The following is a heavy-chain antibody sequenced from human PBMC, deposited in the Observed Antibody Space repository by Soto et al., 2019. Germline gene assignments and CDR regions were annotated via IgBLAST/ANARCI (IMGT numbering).Heavy chain of an antibody. Sequence: PSETLSLTCTVSGGSISSYYWSWIRQPPGKGLEWIGYIYYSGSTNYNPSLKSRVTISVDTSKNQFSLKLSSVTAADTAVYYCASIAVAPYVFDYWGQGTLVTVSS. CDR1: GGSISSYY. CDR2: IYYSGST. D-gene: IGHD6-19*01. V-gene: IGHV4-59*08. CDR3: ASIAVAPYVFDY. J-gene: IGHJ4*02.